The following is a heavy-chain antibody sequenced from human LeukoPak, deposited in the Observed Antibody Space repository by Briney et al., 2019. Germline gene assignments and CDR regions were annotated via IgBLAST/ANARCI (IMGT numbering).Heavy chain of an antibody. CDR3: AKLCSSGGFYYGMDV. CDR1: GVTLSTYA. CDR2: VCGTGVTT. V-gene: IGHV3-23*01. Sequence: PGGSLRLSCAACGVTLSTYAMSWVRQAPGKGLAWVSTVCGTGVTTHNADSVRGRFTTSRDTSRDTLYLQKSTLRAEATAVYYAAKLCSSGGFYYGMDVWGQGTTVTVFS. D-gene: IGHD3-10*01. J-gene: IGHJ6*01.